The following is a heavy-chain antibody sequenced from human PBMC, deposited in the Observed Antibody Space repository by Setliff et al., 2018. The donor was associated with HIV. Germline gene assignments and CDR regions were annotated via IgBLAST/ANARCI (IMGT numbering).Heavy chain of an antibody. CDR1: GYSFTSDY. J-gene: IGHJ5*02. V-gene: IGHV1-46*03. CDR2: INPTGAST. Sequence: ASVKVSCKASGYSFTSDYMHWVRQAPGQGLEWMGIINPTGASTTYAQQFQGRVTMTRDTSTSTVYMELSSLKVEDTAVYFCAASADGDCATTSCTNWFDPWGQGTLVTVSS. CDR3: AASADGDCATTSCTNWFDP. D-gene: IGHD2-21*01.